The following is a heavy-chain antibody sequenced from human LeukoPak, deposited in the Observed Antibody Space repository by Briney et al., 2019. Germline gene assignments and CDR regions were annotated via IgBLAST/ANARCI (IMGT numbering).Heavy chain of an antibody. Sequence: SETLSLTCSVSGGSINNYYWSWIRQPAGKGLECIGRIYTSGSTNYNPSLKSRVTMSVDTSKNQFSLKLRSVTTADTAVYYCARDWEGGHGYYYNHGMDVWGQGTTVTVSS. CDR1: GGSINNYY. D-gene: IGHD1-26*01. J-gene: IGHJ6*02. CDR2: IYTSGST. CDR3: ARDWEGGHGYYYNHGMDV. V-gene: IGHV4-4*07.